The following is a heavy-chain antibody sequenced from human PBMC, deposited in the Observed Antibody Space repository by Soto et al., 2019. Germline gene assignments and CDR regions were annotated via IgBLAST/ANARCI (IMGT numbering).Heavy chain of an antibody. Sequence: QVQLVESGGGLVEPGGSLRLSCAASGFSVGDNYMTWIRQAPGKGLEWLSCSSSSGGYTNYADSVKGRFTISRDNAKNSLYLQMDSLRAEDTAVYFCARSAGRRHVFTFDYGLDVWGQGTTVTVSS. D-gene: IGHD3-16*01. CDR1: GFSVGDNY. CDR2: SSSSGGYT. J-gene: IGHJ6*02. V-gene: IGHV3-11*06. CDR3: ARSAGRRHVFTFDYGLDV.